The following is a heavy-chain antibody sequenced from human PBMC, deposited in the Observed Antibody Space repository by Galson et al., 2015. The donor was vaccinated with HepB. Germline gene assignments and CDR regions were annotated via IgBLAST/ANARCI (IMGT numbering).Heavy chain of an antibody. CDR3: ARGPRYYYDSSGPGYFDY. CDR1: GFTVSSNY. J-gene: IGHJ4*02. D-gene: IGHD3-22*01. CDR2: IYSGTST. V-gene: IGHV3-53*04. Sequence: SLRLSCAASGFTVSSNYMSWVRQAPGKGLEWVSIIYSGTSTYYADSVRGRFTISRHNFKNTLYLQMNSLRAEATAVYYCARGPRYYYDSSGPGYFDYWGQGTLVTVSS.